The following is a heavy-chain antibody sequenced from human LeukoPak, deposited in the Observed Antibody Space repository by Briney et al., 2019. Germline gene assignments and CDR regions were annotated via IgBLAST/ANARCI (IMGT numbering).Heavy chain of an antibody. V-gene: IGHV4-34*01. CDR1: GGSFSGYY. D-gene: IGHD5-12*01. Sequence: SETLSLTCAVYGGSFSGYYWSWIRQPPGKGLEWIGEINHSGSTNYNPSLKSRVTISVDTSKNQFSLKLSSVTAADTAVYYCARGNIVATIGRAFDIWGQGTMVTVPS. CDR3: ARGNIVATIGRAFDI. J-gene: IGHJ3*02. CDR2: INHSGST.